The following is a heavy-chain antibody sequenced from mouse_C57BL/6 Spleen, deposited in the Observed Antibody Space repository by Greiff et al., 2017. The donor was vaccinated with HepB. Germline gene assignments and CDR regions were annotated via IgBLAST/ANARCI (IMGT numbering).Heavy chain of an antibody. CDR2: INYDGSST. Sequence: EVQRVESEGGLVQPGSSMKLSCTASGFTFSDYYMAWVRQVPEKGLEWVANINYDGSSTYYLDSLKSRFIISRDNAKNILYLQMSSLKSEDTATYYCARDRYYGSSSYYFDYWGQGTTLTVSS. CDR3: ARDRYYGSSSYYFDY. CDR1: GFTFSDYY. V-gene: IGHV5-16*01. D-gene: IGHD1-1*01. J-gene: IGHJ2*01.